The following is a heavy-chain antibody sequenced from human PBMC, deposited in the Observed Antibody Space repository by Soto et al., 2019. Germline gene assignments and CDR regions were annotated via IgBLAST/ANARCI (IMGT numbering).Heavy chain of an antibody. CDR1: GYTFTSYA. D-gene: IGHD1-26*01. CDR3: ASTNLIVGAVFDY. J-gene: IGHJ4*02. CDR2: INAGNGNT. Sequence: QVQLVQSGAEVKKPGASVKVSCKASGYTFTSYAMHWVRQAPGQRLEWMGWINAGNGNTKYPQKFQGRVTITRDTSANTAYMELSSLRSEDTAVYYCASTNLIVGAVFDYWGQGTLVTVSS. V-gene: IGHV1-3*01.